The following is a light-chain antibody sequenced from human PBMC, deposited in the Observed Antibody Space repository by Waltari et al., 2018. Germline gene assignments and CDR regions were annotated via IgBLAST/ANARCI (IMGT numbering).Light chain of an antibody. CDR3: QQRRDSPVT. J-gene: IGKJ5*01. CDR2: GTS. CDR1: QSVDTY. Sequence: VLTQSPAILSLSPGERATLSCRASQSVDTYLVWYQQKPGQAPRLLISGTSNRAPGIPARFSGSGSGGTDFTLTRSGLEPEDFGVYYCQQRRDSPVTFGQGTRLEIK. V-gene: IGKV3-11*01.